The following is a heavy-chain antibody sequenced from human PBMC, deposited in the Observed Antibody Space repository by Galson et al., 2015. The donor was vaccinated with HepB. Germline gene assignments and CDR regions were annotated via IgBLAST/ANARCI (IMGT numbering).Heavy chain of an antibody. CDR3: ALGDSPTSPDYYYYMEV. J-gene: IGHJ6*03. CDR1: GGTFSSYV. V-gene: IGHV1-69*04. D-gene: IGHD2-15*01. CDR2: IIPGLTVT. Sequence: SVKVSCKASGGTFSSYVINWVRQAPGQGLEWMGRIIPGLTVTNYAQKFQGRVTITADKSTSTAYMEMTRLRSEDTTVYFCALGDSPTSPDYYYYMEVWGKGTTVTVSS.